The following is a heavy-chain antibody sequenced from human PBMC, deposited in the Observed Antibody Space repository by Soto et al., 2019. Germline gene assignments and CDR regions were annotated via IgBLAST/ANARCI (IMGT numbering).Heavy chain of an antibody. CDR2: NSAYNGNT. Sequence: ASEQVSCKASCCTFTSYGMSWVGQAPGQGLEWMGWNSAYNGNTNYAQKLQGRVTMTTDTSTSTAYLELRSLRSAGTAVYYCARGLGATSKFIFGYWGQGTLVTVSS. CDR1: CCTFTSYG. CDR3: ARGLGATSKFIFGY. J-gene: IGHJ4*02. D-gene: IGHD1-26*01. V-gene: IGHV1-18*01.